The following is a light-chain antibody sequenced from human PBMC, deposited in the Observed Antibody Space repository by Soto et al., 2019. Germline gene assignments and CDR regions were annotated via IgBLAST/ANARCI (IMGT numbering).Light chain of an antibody. V-gene: IGKV3-20*01. Sequence: EIVLTQSPGTLSLSPGESATLSCRASQSVSNNYLAWYQQKPGQAPRLLIYGASNRATGIPDRFSGSGSGTDFTPTISRLEPEDVVVYYCQQYGSSGTFGQGTKVEIK. CDR3: QQYGSSGT. CDR2: GAS. J-gene: IGKJ1*01. CDR1: QSVSNNY.